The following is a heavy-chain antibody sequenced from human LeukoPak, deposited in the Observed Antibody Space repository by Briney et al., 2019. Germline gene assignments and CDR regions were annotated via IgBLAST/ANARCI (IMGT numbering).Heavy chain of an antibody. Sequence: PSETLSLTCAVYGGSFSGYYWSWIRQPPGKGLEWIGEINHSGSTNYNPSLKSRVTISVDTSKNQFSLKLSSVTAADTAVYYCARRKGGYGYLFYFDYWGQGTLVTVSS. D-gene: IGHD5-18*01. CDR1: GGSFSGYY. CDR3: ARRKGGYGYLFYFDY. V-gene: IGHV4-34*01. CDR2: INHSGST. J-gene: IGHJ4*02.